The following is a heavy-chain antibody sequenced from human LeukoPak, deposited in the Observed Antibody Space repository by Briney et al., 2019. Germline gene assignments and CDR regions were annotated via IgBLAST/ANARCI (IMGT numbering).Heavy chain of an antibody. J-gene: IGHJ4*02. CDR3: ARDGAYCGGDCYLFDY. D-gene: IGHD2-21*02. Sequence: SETLSLTCTVSAGSMSSYYWSWIRQPPGKGLEWIGYIYYSGSTNYNASLKSRVTISVGTSKNQFSLKLSSGTAADTAVYYGARDGAYCGGDCYLFDYGGQGTLVTVSS. CDR1: AGSMSSYY. V-gene: IGHV4-59*01. CDR2: IYYSGST.